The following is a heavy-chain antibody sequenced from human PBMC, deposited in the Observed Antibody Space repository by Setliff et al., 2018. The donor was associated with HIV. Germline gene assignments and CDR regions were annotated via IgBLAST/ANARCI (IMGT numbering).Heavy chain of an antibody. J-gene: IGHJ5*02. CDR2: ISYDGSDK. Sequence: GGSLRLSCAASGFTFGNFAMHWVRQAPGRGLEWVAVISYDGSDKYYADSVKGRFTISRDNSKNTLYLQMGSLRAEDMAVYYCARRNGQWLKNWFDPWGQGTLVTVSS. V-gene: IGHV3-30*14. D-gene: IGHD6-19*01. CDR3: ARRNGQWLKNWFDP. CDR1: GFTFGNFA.